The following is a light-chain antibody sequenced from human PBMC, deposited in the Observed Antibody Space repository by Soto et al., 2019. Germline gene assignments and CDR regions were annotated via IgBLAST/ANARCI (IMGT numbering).Light chain of an antibody. Sequence: EVLFTQSPVTLSLSPVERATLSCRASQSFRGLLAWYQQKPGQAPRLLIYDAYNRATGIPPRFSGSGSGTDFTLTISRLEPEDFAVYYCQRYGLTFGGGTKVDIK. V-gene: IGKV3-11*01. CDR2: DAY. CDR3: QRYGLT. J-gene: IGKJ4*01. CDR1: QSFRGL.